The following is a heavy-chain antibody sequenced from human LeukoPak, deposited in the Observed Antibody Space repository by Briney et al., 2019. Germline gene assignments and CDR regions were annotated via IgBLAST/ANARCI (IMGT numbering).Heavy chain of an antibody. D-gene: IGHD4-17*01. CDR1: GGSISSGDYY. CDR2: IYYSGST. V-gene: IGHV4-30-4*02. J-gene: IGHJ4*02. Sequence: SDTLSLTCTVSGGSISSGDYYWSWIRQPPGKGLEWIGYIYYSGSTYYNPSLKSRVTISVDTSKNQFSLKLSSVTAADTAVYYCAGIEGDYDFDYWGQGTLVTVSS. CDR3: AGIEGDYDFDY.